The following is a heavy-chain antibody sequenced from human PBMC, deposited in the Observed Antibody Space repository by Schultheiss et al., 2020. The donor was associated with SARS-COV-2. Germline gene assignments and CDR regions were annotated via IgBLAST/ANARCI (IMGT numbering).Heavy chain of an antibody. J-gene: IGHJ4*02. CDR3: ARNAGRRYPFDY. D-gene: IGHD1-1*01. CDR2: ISGSGGST. V-gene: IGHV3-23*01. Sequence: GESLKISCAASGFTFSSYSMNWVRQAPGKGLEWVSAISGSGGSTYYADSVKGRFTISRDNSKNTLYLQMNSLRAEDTAVYYCARNAGRRYPFDYWGQGTLVTVSS. CDR1: GFTFSSYS.